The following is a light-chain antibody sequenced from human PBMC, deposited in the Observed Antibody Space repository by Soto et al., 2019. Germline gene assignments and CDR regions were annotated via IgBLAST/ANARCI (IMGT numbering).Light chain of an antibody. V-gene: IGKV3-11*01. Sequence: PGERATLSCRASENVRTFVDWYQQKPGQAPRLPIYGASNRATGIPARFSGSGSGTDFTLTISNLEPEDFAVYYCQQHSHWPPWTFGQGTRVEIQ. J-gene: IGKJ1*01. CDR1: ENVRTF. CDR3: QQHSHWPPWT. CDR2: GAS.